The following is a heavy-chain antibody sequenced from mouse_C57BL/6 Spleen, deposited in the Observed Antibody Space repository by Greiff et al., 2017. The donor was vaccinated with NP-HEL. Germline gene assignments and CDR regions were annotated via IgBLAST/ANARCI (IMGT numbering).Heavy chain of an antibody. CDR2: IHPNSGSN. J-gene: IGHJ3*01. V-gene: IGHV1-64*01. Sequence: VQLQQPGAELVKPGASVKLSCKASGYTFTSYWMHWVKQRPGQGLEWIGMIHPNSGSNNYNEKFKSKATLTVDKSSSTAYMQLSSLTSEDSAVYYCARLYIARGYWGQGTLVTVSA. D-gene: IGHD1-3*01. CDR1: GYTFTSYW. CDR3: ARLYIARGY.